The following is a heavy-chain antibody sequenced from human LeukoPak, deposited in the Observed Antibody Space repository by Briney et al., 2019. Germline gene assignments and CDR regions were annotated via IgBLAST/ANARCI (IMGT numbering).Heavy chain of an antibody. D-gene: IGHD4-17*01. CDR1: GDYIRSYS. CDR2: IYYSGST. J-gene: IGHJ4*02. CDR3: ARVDPTTVRPFDY. Sequence: SETLSLTCTVSGDYIRSYSWNWLRQPPGKGLEWIGYIYYSGSTNYNPSLKSRVTISVDTSNNQFSLNLISVTAADTAVYYCARVDPTTVRPFDYWGQGTLVTVSS. V-gene: IGHV4-59*01.